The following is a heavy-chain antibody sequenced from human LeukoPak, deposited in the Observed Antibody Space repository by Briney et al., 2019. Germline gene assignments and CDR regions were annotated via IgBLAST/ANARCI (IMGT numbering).Heavy chain of an antibody. CDR3: ARQLGYCSSTSCSADKVDY. CDR2: IYYSGST. J-gene: IGHJ4*02. V-gene: IGHV4-39*01. Sequence: SETLSLTCTVSGGSISSCSYYWGWIRQPPGKGLEWIGRIYYSGSTYYNPSLKSRVTISVDTSKNQFSLKLSAVTAADTAVYYCARQLGYCSSTSCSADKVDYWGQGTLVTVSS. D-gene: IGHD2-2*01. CDR1: GGSISSCSYY.